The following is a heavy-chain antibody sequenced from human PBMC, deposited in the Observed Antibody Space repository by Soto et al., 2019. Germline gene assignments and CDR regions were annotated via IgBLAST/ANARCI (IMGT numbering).Heavy chain of an antibody. CDR3: AKDGDRITIFGVVTFTDY. CDR2: ISGSGGST. Sequence: GGSLGLSCAASGFTFSIYAMSWVRQAPGKGLEWVSAISGSGGSTYYADSVKGRFTISRDNSKNTLYLQMNSLRAEDTAVYYCAKDGDRITIFGVVTFTDYWGQGTLVTVSS. V-gene: IGHV3-23*01. J-gene: IGHJ4*02. D-gene: IGHD3-3*01. CDR1: GFTFSIYA.